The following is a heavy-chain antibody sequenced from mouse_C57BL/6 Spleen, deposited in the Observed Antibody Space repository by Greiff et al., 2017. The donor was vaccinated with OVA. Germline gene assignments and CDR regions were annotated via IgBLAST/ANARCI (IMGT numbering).Heavy chain of an antibody. CDR1: GFTFSSYT. D-gene: IGHD2-3*01. V-gene: IGHV5-9*01. CDR3: ARHKDGFAY. CDR2: ISGGGGNT. J-gene: IGHJ3*01. Sequence: DVKLVESGGGLVKPGGSLKLSCAASGFTFSSYTMSWVRQTPEKRLEWVATISGGGGNTYYPDSVKGRFTISRDNAKNTLYLQMSSLRSEDTALYYCARHKDGFAYWGQGTLVTVSA.